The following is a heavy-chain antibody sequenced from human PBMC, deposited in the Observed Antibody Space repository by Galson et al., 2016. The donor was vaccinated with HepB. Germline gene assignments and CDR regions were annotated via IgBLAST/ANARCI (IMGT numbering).Heavy chain of an antibody. V-gene: IGHV3-7*03. D-gene: IGHD6-13*01. Sequence: SLRLSCAASGFIFRSYWMSWVRQAPGKGLEWVANIKQDGSEKYYVDSVKGRFTISRDNAKNSLYLQMNSLKAEDTAVYYCARDLLNVAAPDYWGQGTLVTVSS. CDR2: IKQDGSEK. CDR1: GFIFRSYW. CDR3: ARDLLNVAAPDY. J-gene: IGHJ4*02.